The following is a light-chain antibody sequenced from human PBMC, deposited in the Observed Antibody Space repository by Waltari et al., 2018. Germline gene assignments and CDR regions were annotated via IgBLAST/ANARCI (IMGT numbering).Light chain of an antibody. Sequence: QSALTQPASVSASPGQSITISCTGTARALGNYNFVSWYRQHPGKAPQLVIYDVSRRPSDISPRFSGSKSGTTASLTIFGLQPEDEADYYCNSYTTKGTLVVFGGGTKLTVL. CDR2: DVS. J-gene: IGLJ3*02. V-gene: IGLV2-14*03. CDR3: NSYTTKGTLVV. CDR1: ARALGNYNF.